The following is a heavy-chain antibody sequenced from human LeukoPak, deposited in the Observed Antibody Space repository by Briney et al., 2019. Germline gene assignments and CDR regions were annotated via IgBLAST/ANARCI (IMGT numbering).Heavy chain of an antibody. CDR2: ISGSGGST. Sequence: SGGSLRLPCAASGFAFSNFAMNWVRQAPGKGLEWVSTISGSGGSTYYADSVKGRFTISRDNSKNTLYLQMNSLRAEDTAVYYCAKMVHTEQWLVPFDYWGQGTLVTVSS. J-gene: IGHJ4*02. V-gene: IGHV3-23*01. CDR1: GFAFSNFA. CDR3: AKMVHTEQWLVPFDY. D-gene: IGHD6-19*01.